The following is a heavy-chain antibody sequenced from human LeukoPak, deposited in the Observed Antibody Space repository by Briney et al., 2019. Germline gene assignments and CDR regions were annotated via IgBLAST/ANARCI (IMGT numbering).Heavy chain of an antibody. D-gene: IGHD3-10*01. CDR1: GYTFTSYY. J-gene: IGHJ6*03. V-gene: IGHV1-46*01. Sequence: ASVKVSCKASGYTFTSYYMHWVRQAPGQGLEWMGIINPSGGSTSYAQKFQGRVTITADKSTSTAYMELSSLRSEDTAVYYCARGAPHGYGSGSHYYYYMDVWGKGTTVTVSS. CDR2: INPSGGST. CDR3: ARGAPHGYGSGSHYYYYMDV.